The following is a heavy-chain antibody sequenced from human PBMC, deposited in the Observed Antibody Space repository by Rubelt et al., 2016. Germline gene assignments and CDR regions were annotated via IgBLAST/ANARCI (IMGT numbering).Heavy chain of an antibody. Sequence: GMHWVRQAPGKGLEWVAVIWYDGSNKYYADSVKGRFTISRDNSKNTLYLQMNSLRAEDTAVYYCARDGFIDYWGQGTLVTVSS. CDR2: IWYDGSNK. J-gene: IGHJ4*02. CDR1: G. CDR3: ARDGFIDY. V-gene: IGHV3-33*01.